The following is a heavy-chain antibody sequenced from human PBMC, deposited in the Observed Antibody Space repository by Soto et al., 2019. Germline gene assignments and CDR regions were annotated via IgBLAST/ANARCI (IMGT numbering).Heavy chain of an antibody. Sequence: SETLSLTCAVYGGSFSGYYWSWIRQPPGKGLEWIGEINHSGSTNYNPSLKSRVTISVDTSKNQFSLKLSSVTAADTAVYYCARRKSNYGERDSWFDPWGQGTLVTVSS. V-gene: IGHV4-34*01. CDR2: INHSGST. J-gene: IGHJ5*02. CDR1: GGSFSGYY. CDR3: ARRKSNYGERDSWFDP. D-gene: IGHD4-17*01.